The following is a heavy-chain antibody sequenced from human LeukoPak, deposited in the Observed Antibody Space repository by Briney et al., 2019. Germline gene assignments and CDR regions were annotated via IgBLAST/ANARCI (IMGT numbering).Heavy chain of an antibody. J-gene: IGHJ5*02. CDR2: IYSGGST. CDR1: GFTVSSNY. V-gene: IGHV3-66*01. CDR3: ARDRCDSSGYYSEFCWFDP. Sequence: QTGGSLRLACAASGFTVSSNYMGWVRQAPGKGLEWVSVIYSGGSTYYADSVKGRFTISRDNSKTTLYLQMNSLRAEDTAVYYCARDRCDSSGYYSEFCWFDPWGQGTLVTVSS. D-gene: IGHD3-22*01.